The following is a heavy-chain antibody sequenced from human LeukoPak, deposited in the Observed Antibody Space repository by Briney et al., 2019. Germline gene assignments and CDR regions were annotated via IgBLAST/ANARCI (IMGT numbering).Heavy chain of an antibody. J-gene: IGHJ4*02. V-gene: IGHV1-69*13. CDR2: IIPIFGTA. CDR3: ARDLGGYSYGTGY. CDR1: GGTFSSYG. Sequence: GASVKVSCKASGGTFSSYGISWVRQAPGQGLEWMGGIIPIFGTANYAQKFQGRVTITADESTSTAYMELSSLRSEDTAVYYCARDLGGYSYGTGYWGQGTLVTVSS. D-gene: IGHD5-18*01.